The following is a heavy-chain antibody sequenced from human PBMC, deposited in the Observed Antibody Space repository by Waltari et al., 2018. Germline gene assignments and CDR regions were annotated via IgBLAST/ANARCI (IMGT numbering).Heavy chain of an antibody. V-gene: IGHV2-70*04. J-gene: IGHJ4*02. D-gene: IGHD1-26*01. CDR3: ARQEGATSNTWFDY. CDR1: GFSLSTSGMR. Sequence: QVTLKESGPALVKPTQTLTLTCTFSGFSLSTSGMRVSWIRQPPGKALEWLARIDWDDDKFYSTSLKTRLTISKDTSKNQVVLTMTNMDPVDTATYYYARQEGATSNTWFDYWGQGTLVTVSS. CDR2: IDWDDDK.